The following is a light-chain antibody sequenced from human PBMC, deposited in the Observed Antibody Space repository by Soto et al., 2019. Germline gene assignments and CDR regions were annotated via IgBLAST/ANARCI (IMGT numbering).Light chain of an antibody. CDR1: QSVSSS. Sequence: EIVMTQSPATLSVSPGDRATLSCRASQSVSSSLAWYQPIPGQAPRLLIYDASTRATGITARFGGSGSGTEFTLTISSLQSEDFAVYYCHQYNNWPPLTFGGGTKVELK. CDR2: DAS. J-gene: IGKJ4*01. V-gene: IGKV3-15*01. CDR3: HQYNNWPPLT.